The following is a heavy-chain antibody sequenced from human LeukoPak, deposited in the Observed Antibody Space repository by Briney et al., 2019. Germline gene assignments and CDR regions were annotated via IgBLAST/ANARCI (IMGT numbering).Heavy chain of an antibody. V-gene: IGHV3-23*01. CDR1: GFTFRDYG. CDR3: AREDRPKPFDY. J-gene: IGHJ4*02. Sequence: GGSLRLSCAASGFTFRDYGMSWVRQAPGKGLEWVSALTGSGGTTYYADSVKGRFTISRDNSKNTLYLQMNSLRAEDTAVYYCAREDRPKPFDYWGQGTLVTVSS. CDR2: LTGSGGTT.